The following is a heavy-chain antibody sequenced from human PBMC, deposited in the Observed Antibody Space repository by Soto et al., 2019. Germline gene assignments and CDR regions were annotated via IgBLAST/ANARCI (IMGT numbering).Heavy chain of an antibody. J-gene: IGHJ4*02. V-gene: IGHV3-33*01. Sequence: QVQLVESGGGVVQTGRSLRLSCAASGFTFSSYGMHWVRQAPGKGLAWVAVIWYDGSNKYYADSVKGRFTISRDNSKNTLYLQMNSLRAEDTAVYYCARDQYGSHYYWGQGTLVTVSS. D-gene: IGHD2-8*01. CDR1: GFTFSSYG. CDR2: IWYDGSNK. CDR3: ARDQYGSHYY.